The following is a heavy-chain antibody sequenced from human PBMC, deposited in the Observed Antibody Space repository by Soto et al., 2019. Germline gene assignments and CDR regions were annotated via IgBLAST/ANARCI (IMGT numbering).Heavy chain of an antibody. CDR1: GFTFSSYE. J-gene: IGHJ4*02. Sequence: EMQLVESGGGLVQPGGSLRLSCAASGFTFSSYEMHWVRQAPGKGLEWISYISSTGSGTLYADSVRGRFTMSRDNTKNSVSPQMSSLRAEDTAVYYCVRDLHEPLATDALRVANWGQGTQVTVSS. CDR3: VRDLHEPLATDALRVAN. V-gene: IGHV3-48*03. CDR2: ISSTGSGT. D-gene: IGHD2-8*02.